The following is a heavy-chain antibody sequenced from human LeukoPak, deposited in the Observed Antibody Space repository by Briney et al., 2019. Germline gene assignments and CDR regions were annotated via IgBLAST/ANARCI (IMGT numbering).Heavy chain of an antibody. D-gene: IGHD3-22*01. V-gene: IGHV3-23*01. CDR3: AKPYYHDDSGS. Sequence: GGSLRLSCAASGFSFRSNAMNWVRQAPGKGLEWVAGIGGSGRSTYYAGAVEGRFTISRDNSKNTVDLQMSGLRAEDTAIYYCAKPYYHDDSGSWGQGTLVTVSS. CDR2: IGGSGRST. J-gene: IGHJ5*02. CDR1: GFSFRSNA.